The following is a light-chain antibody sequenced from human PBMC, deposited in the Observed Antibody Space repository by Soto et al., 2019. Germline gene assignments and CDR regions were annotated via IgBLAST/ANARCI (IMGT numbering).Light chain of an antibody. CDR2: YAS. V-gene: IGKV3-15*01. J-gene: IGKJ4*01. Sequence: DIVMTQSPATLSVSPGEGATLSCRASQSVHRDLAWYQQKPGQAPRLLIYYASTRTTAIPARFSGSGSGTEFTLTISSMLSEDFAVDYCQQYTSWPPLTFGGGTKVEI. CDR3: QQYTSWPPLT. CDR1: QSVHRD.